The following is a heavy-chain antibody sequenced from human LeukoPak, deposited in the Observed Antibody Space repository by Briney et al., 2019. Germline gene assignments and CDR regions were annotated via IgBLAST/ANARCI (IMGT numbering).Heavy chain of an antibody. Sequence: GGSLRLSCAASEFAFSSYSMIWVRQAPGKGLEWVSSISSTSSNIYYADSVKGRFTVSRDNAKNSLYLQMNSLRAEDTAVYYCARVGYYDFWSGSNYFDYWGQGTLVTVSS. V-gene: IGHV3-21*01. D-gene: IGHD3-3*01. CDR3: ARVGYYDFWSGSNYFDY. CDR2: ISSTSSNI. J-gene: IGHJ4*02. CDR1: EFAFSSYS.